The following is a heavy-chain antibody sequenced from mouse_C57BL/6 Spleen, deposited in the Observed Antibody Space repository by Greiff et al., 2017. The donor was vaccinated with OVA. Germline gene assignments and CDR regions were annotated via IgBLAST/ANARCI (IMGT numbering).Heavy chain of an antibody. CDR1: GFTFSDYG. D-gene: IGHD2-4*01. CDR3: ARDDYDGFAY. V-gene: IGHV5-17*01. J-gene: IGHJ3*01. Sequence: EVQLMESGGGLVKPGGSLKLSCAASGFTFSDYGMHWVRQAPEKGLEWVAYISSGSSTIYYADTVKGRFTISRDNAKNTLFLQMTSLRSEDTAMYYCARDDYDGFAYWGQGTLVTVSA. CDR2: ISSGSSTI.